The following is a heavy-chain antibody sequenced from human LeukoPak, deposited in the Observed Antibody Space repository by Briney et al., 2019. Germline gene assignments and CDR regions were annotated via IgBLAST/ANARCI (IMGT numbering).Heavy chain of an antibody. Sequence: SVKVSCKASGGTFSSYAISWVRQAPGQGLEWMGGIIPIFGTANYAQKFQGRVTITADKSTSTAYMELSSLRSEDTAVYYCARETGYTEMYYFDYWGLGTLVTVSS. CDR1: GGTFSSYA. J-gene: IGHJ4*02. CDR3: ARETGYTEMYYFDY. CDR2: IIPIFGTA. D-gene: IGHD6-13*01. V-gene: IGHV1-69*06.